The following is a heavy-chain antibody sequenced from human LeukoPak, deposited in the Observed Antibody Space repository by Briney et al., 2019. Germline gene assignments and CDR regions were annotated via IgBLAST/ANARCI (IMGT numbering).Heavy chain of an antibody. Sequence: GGSLRLSCAASRFTFSSYSMNWVRQAPGKGLEWVSSISISSSYIYYADSVKGRFTISRDNAKNSLYLQMNSLRAEDTAVYYCARAPLDDSSGYYHFDYWGQGTLVTVSS. V-gene: IGHV3-21*01. CDR1: RFTFSSYS. CDR2: ISISSSYI. D-gene: IGHD3-22*01. CDR3: ARAPLDDSSGYYHFDY. J-gene: IGHJ4*02.